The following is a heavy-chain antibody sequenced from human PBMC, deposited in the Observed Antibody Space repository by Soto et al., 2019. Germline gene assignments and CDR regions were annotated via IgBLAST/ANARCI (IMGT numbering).Heavy chain of an antibody. D-gene: IGHD4-17*01. CDR2: ISYSGTT. V-gene: IGHV4-30-4*01. CDR1: GDSISSGDYS. CDR3: ATMGTPVTGLYYFDY. J-gene: IGHJ4*02. Sequence: SETLSLTCAVSGDSISSGDYSWSWIRQPPGKGLEWIGFISYSGTTHYSASLRSRVSISVDTSKNQFSLDLSSVTAADTAVYYCATMGTPVTGLYYFDYWGQGTLVTVSS.